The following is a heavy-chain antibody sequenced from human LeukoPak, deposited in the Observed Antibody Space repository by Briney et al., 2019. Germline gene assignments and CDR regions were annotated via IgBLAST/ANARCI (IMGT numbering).Heavy chain of an antibody. V-gene: IGHV1-18*01. CDR2: ISGYNRNT. D-gene: IGHD5-18*01. CDR3: ARGYSYGSDYYYGMDV. CDR1: GYTVTIYE. J-gene: IGHJ6*02. Sequence: GASVKVSCKASGYTVTIYEISWVRQAPGHGLEWMGWISGYNRNTKYAQKVQGRVTMTTDTSTSTAYMELRSLRSDDTAVYYCARGYSYGSDYYYGMDVWGQGTTVTVSS.